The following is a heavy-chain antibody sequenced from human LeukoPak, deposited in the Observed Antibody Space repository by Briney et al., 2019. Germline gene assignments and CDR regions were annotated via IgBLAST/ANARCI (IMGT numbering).Heavy chain of an antibody. CDR1: GGSISNNY. Sequence: SETLSLTCTVSGGSISNNYWSWFRQPPGKGLEWIGYIYYSGSTNYNPSLKSRVTISVDTSKSQFSLKLSSVTAADTAVYYCASHEGFWGQGTLVTVSS. CDR3: ASHEGF. CDR2: IYYSGST. J-gene: IGHJ4*02. V-gene: IGHV4-59*01.